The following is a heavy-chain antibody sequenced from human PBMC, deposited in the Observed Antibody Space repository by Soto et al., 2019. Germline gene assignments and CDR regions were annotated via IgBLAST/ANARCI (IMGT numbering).Heavy chain of an antibody. V-gene: IGHV3-23*01. CDR3: AAPYGGYSYGPFDY. CDR2: ISGSGGST. CDR1: GFTFSSYA. D-gene: IGHD5-18*01. Sequence: GGSLRLSCAASGFTFSSYAMSWVRQAPGKGLEWVSAISGSGGSTYYAGSVKGRFTISRDNSKNTLYLQMNSLRAEDTAVYYCAAPYGGYSYGPFDYWGQGTLVTVSS. J-gene: IGHJ4*02.